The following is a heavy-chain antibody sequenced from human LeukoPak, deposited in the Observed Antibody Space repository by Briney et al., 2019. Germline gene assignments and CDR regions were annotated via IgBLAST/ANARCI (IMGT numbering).Heavy chain of an antibody. CDR2: IYYSGST. CDR3: ARPVSSDYYDSSGPWDY. CDR1: GGSISSSSYY. D-gene: IGHD3-22*01. Sequence: SETLSLTCTVSGGSISSSSYYWGWLRQPPGKGLEWIGSIYYSGSTYYNPSLKSRVTISVDTSKNQFSLKLSSVTAADTAVYYCARPVSSDYYDSSGPWDYWGQGTLVTVSS. V-gene: IGHV4-39*01. J-gene: IGHJ4*02.